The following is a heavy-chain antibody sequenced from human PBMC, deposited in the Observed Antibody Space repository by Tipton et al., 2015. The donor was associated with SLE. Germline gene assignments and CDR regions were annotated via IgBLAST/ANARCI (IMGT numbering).Heavy chain of an antibody. J-gene: IGHJ6*02. D-gene: IGHD5-12*01. V-gene: IGHV3-21*01. Sequence: SLRLSCSASGFTFRAYTVNWVRQAPGQGLEWVSSISSSSGYIYYAGSVKGRFTISRDNAKNSLYLQMNSLRAEDTAVYYCTRDRVDIVTENVNFYYGMDVWGQGTPVTVSS. CDR2: ISSSSGYI. CDR3: TRDRVDIVTENVNFYYGMDV. CDR1: GFTFRAYT.